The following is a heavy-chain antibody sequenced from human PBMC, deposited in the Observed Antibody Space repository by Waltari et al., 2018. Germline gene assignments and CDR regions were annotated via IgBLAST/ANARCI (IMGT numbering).Heavy chain of an antibody. J-gene: IGHJ4*02. CDR3: ARQFAY. Sequence: EVHLVESGGDLVQLGGSLRLSCATSGSSLSENGMNWVRQAPGKGLEWVSYISSSGTIIYYADSVRGRFTISRDTANNSLYLQMNNLRADDTGVYYCARQFAYWGQGALVTVSS. V-gene: IGHV3-48*03. CDR1: GSSLSENG. CDR2: ISSSGTII.